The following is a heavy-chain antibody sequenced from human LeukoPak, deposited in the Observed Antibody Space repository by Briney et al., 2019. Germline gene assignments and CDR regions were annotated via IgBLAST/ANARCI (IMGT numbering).Heavy chain of an antibody. D-gene: IGHD5-12*01. J-gene: IGHJ4*02. CDR3: LKNSGYEDFDY. CDR1: GFTFSSYT. V-gene: IGHV3-64D*06. CDR2: IRDNGDST. Sequence: GGSLRLSCSASGFTFSSYTMLWVRQAPGKGLEYVSAIRDNGDSTFYADSVKGRFTISRDNSKNTLYLQMSSLRVEDTAVYYCLKNSGYEDFDYWGQGTLVTVSS.